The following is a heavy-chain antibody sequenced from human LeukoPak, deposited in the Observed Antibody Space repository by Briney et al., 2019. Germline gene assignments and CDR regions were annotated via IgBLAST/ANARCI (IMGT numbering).Heavy chain of an antibody. V-gene: IGHV4-34*01. CDR2: INHSGST. D-gene: IGHD5-24*01. J-gene: IGHJ4*02. Sequence: SETLSLTCAVYGGSFSGYYWSWIRQPPGKGLKWIGEINHSGSTNYNPSLKSRVTISVDTSKNQFSLKLSSVTAADTAVYYCARHRRDGYNLDQGLLDYWGQGTLVTVSS. CDR3: ARHRRDGYNLDQGLLDY. CDR1: GGSFSGYY.